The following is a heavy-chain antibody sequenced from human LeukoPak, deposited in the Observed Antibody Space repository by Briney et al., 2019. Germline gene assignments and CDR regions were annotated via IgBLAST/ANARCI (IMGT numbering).Heavy chain of an antibody. D-gene: IGHD2-8*01. CDR2: MNPNLGTT. CDR3: ARSAGHCSNGICFTDYYMDV. J-gene: IGHJ6*03. V-gene: IGHV1-2*02. Sequence: ASVKVSCKASGYTFIGYYIHWVRQAPGQGLEWMGWMNPNLGTTNFAQRFQGRVTMTRDPSVTTAYLDLSSVTSDDTAVYFCARSAGHCSNGICFTDYYMDVWGRGTTVTVPS. CDR1: GYTFIGYY.